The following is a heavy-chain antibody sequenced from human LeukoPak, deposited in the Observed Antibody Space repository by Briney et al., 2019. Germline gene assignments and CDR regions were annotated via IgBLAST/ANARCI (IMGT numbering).Heavy chain of an antibody. D-gene: IGHD4-17*01. Sequence: GSLRLSCAASGFTFNNYAMNWVRQAPGKGLERVSSISGGGETTYYADSAKGRFTISRDNSQNTLYLQMNSLRAEDTAVYYCARDYADYVGYFFFDYWGQGTLVTVSS. CDR2: ISGGGETT. CDR1: GFTFNNYA. V-gene: IGHV3-23*01. CDR3: ARDYADYVGYFFFDY. J-gene: IGHJ4*02.